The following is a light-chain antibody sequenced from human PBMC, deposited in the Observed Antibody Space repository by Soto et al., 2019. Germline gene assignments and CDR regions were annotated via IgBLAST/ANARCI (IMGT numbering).Light chain of an antibody. J-gene: IGKJ2*01. CDR2: GAS. Sequence: EIVLTQSPGTLSLSPGERATLSCRASQSVSSSYLAWYQQKPGKAPRLLIHGASARATGIPDRFSGSGSGTDFTRTISRLEPEDYAVYFCQQYGSSPMYTFGQGTKLEIK. CDR1: QSVSSSY. V-gene: IGKV3-20*01. CDR3: QQYGSSPMYT.